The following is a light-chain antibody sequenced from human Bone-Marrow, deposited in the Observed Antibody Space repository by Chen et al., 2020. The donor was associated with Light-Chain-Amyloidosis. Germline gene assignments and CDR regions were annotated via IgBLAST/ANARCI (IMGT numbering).Light chain of an antibody. CDR2: DDR. Sequence: SYVLTQPSSVSVAPGQTATIACGGNNIGSTSVHWYQKTPGQAPLLVVYDDRDRPSGIPERLSGSNSGNTATLTISRVEAGDEADYYCQVWDRSSDRPVFGGGTKLTVL. CDR3: QVWDRSSDRPV. V-gene: IGLV3-21*02. J-gene: IGLJ3*02. CDR1: NIGSTS.